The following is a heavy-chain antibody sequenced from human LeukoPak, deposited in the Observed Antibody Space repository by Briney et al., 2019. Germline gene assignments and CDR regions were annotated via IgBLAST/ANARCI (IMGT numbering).Heavy chain of an antibody. V-gene: IGHV3-53*01. CDR2: IYSGGRT. J-gene: IGHJ4*02. D-gene: IGHD1-26*01. CDR1: GFTVSSNY. Sequence: PGGSLRLSCAASGFTVSSNYMNWVRQAPEKGLEWVSVIYSGGRTYYADSVKGRFTISRDNSKNTLYLQMNSLRAEDTAVYYCAKDSLIVGATYFDYWGQGTLVTVSS. CDR3: AKDSLIVGATYFDY.